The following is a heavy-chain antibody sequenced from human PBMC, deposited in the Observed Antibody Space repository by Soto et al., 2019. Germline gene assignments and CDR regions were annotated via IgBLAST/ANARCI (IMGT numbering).Heavy chain of an antibody. J-gene: IGHJ4*02. V-gene: IGHV3-23*01. CDR1: GFTFSSYA. CDR2: INGGGDST. CDR3: ARGWTFDL. Sequence: XGSLRLSFAASGFTFSSYAMSWVRQAPGKGLEWVSGINGGGDSTYFADSVRGRFTISRDNSKNTLFLQMNSLRAEDTDVYYCARGWTFDLWGQGTLVTVSS. D-gene: IGHD1-1*01.